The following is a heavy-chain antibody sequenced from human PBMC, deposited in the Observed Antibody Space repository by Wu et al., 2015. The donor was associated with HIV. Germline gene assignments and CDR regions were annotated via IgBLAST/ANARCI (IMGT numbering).Heavy chain of an antibody. Sequence: QVQLVQSGAEVKKPGASVKVSCKASGYTFTSYYMHWVRQAPGQGLEWMGIINPSGGSTSYAQKFQGRVTMTRDTSTSTVYMELSSLRSEDTAVYYCARDQYYYGSGTPGTFDIWGQGTMVTVSS. J-gene: IGHJ3*02. CDR1: GYTFTSYY. V-gene: IGHV1-46*01. D-gene: IGHD3-10*01. CDR3: ARDQYYYGSGTPGTFDI. CDR2: INPSGGST.